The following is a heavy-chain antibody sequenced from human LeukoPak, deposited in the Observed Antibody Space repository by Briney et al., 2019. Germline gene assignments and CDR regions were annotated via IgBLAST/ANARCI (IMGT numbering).Heavy chain of an antibody. CDR2: ISSSSSYI. J-gene: IGHJ4*02. CDR1: GFTFSSYS. V-gene: IGHV3-21*01. CDR3: ARRWDYYDSSGYYY. Sequence: PGGSLRLSCAASGFTFSSYSMNCVRQAPGKGLEWVSSISSSSSYIYYADSVKGRFTISRDNAKNSLYLQMNSLRAEDTAVYYCARRWDYYDSSGYYYWGQGTLVTVSS. D-gene: IGHD3-22*01.